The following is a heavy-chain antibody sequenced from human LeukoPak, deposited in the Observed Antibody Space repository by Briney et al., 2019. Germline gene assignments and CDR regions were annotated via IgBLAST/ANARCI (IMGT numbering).Heavy chain of an antibody. J-gene: IGHJ3*02. V-gene: IGHV3-23*01. CDR3: AKDPSWFGELWSDAFDI. CDR2: ISGSGGST. Sequence: GGTLRLSCAASGFTFSSYGMSWVRQAPGKGLEWVSAISGSGGSTYYADSVKGRFTISRDNSKNTLYLQMNSLRAEDTAVYYCAKDPSWFGELWSDAFDIWGQGTMVTVSS. D-gene: IGHD3-10*01. CDR1: GFTFSSYG.